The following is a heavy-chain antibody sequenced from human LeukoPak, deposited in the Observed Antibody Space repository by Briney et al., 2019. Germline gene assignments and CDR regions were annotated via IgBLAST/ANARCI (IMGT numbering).Heavy chain of an antibody. V-gene: IGHV3-23*01. Sequence: PGGSLRVSSAASGFTFSSYAMSWGRQAPGKGLGWVSAISGSGGSTYYADSVKGRFTISRDNSKNTLYLQMNSLRAEDTAVYYCAKAARIGYFDYWGQGTLVTVSS. J-gene: IGHJ4*02. CDR3: AKAARIGYFDY. D-gene: IGHD6-6*01. CDR1: GFTFSSYA. CDR2: ISGSGGST.